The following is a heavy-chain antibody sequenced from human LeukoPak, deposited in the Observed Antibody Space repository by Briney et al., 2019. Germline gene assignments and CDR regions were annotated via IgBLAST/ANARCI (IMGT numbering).Heavy chain of an antibody. CDR3: AKERGSSWYKGWFDP. Sequence: PGGSLRLSCAASGFTFDDYAMHWVRQAPGKGLEWVSLISGGGGSTYYADSVKGRFTISRDNSKNSLYLQMNSLRTEDTALYYCAKERGSSWYKGWFDPWGQGTLVTVSS. CDR1: GFTFDDYA. CDR2: ISGGGGST. D-gene: IGHD6-13*01. J-gene: IGHJ5*02. V-gene: IGHV3-43*02.